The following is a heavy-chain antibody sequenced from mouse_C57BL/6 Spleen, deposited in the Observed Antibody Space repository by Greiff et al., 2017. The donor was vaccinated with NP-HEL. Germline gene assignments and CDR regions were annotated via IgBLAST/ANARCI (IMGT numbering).Heavy chain of an antibody. CDR1: GFTFTDYY. J-gene: IGHJ4*01. V-gene: IGHV7-3*01. CDR2: IRNKANGYTT. D-gene: IGHD1-1*01. CDR3: ASSPYYGSSYVDAMDY. Sequence: DVQLVESGGGLVQPGGSLSLSCAASGFTFTDYYMSWVRQPPGKALEWLGFIRNKANGYTTEYSASVKGRFTISRDNSQSILYLQMNALRAEDSAAYYCASSPYYGSSYVDAMDYWGQGTSVTVSS.